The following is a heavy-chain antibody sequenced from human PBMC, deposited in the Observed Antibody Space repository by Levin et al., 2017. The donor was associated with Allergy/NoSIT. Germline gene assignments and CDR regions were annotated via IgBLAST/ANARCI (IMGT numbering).Heavy chain of an antibody. CDR3: AKEFVPRAYCGGDCYSSWYFDL. Sequence: GESLKISCAASGFTFSSYGMHWVRQAPGKGLEWVAVISYDGSNKYYADSVKGRFTISRDNSKNTLYLQMNSLRAEDTAVYYCAKEFVPRAYCGGDCYSSWYFDLWGRGTLVTVSS. J-gene: IGHJ2*01. D-gene: IGHD2-21*02. V-gene: IGHV3-30*18. CDR2: ISYDGSNK. CDR1: GFTFSSYG.